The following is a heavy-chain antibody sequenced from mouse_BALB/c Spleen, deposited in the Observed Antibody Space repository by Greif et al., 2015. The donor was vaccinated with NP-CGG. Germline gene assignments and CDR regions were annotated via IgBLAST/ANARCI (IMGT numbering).Heavy chain of an antibody. CDR1: GYTFTSYW. V-gene: IGHV1S81*02. CDR2: INPSNGRT. Sequence: VQLQQSGAELVKPGASVKLSCKASGYTFTSYWMHWVKRRPGQGLEWIGEINPSNGRTNYNEKFKSKATLTVDKSSSTAYMQLSSLTSKDSAVYYCARGSWFDYWGQGTTLTVSS. CDR3: ARGSWFDY. J-gene: IGHJ2*01.